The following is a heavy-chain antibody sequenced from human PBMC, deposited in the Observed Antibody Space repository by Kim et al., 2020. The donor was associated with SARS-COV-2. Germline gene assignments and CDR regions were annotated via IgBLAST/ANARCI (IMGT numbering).Heavy chain of an antibody. CDR1: GYTFTGYY. D-gene: IGHD3-10*01. V-gene: IGHV1-2*05. CDR2: INPNSGGT. J-gene: IGHJ6*02. Sequence: ASVKVSCKASGYTFTGYYMHWVRQAPGQGLEWMGRINPNSGGTNYAQKFQGRVTMTRDTSISTAYMELSRLRSDDTVVYYCARGFGELLGPYYYYGMDVWGQGTTVTVSS. CDR3: ARGFGELLGPYYYYGMDV.